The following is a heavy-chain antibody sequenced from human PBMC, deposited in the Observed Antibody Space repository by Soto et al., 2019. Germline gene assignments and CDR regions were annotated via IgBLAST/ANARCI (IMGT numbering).Heavy chain of an antibody. D-gene: IGHD2-21*01. J-gene: IGHJ6*02. CDR3: TKTEVVQADYYYYYGMDV. Sequence: PGGSLRLSCAASGFTFSNAWMNWVRQAPGKGLEWVGRIKSKTDGGTTDYAAPVKGRFTISRDDSKNTLYLQMNSLKTEDTAVYYCTKTEVVQADYYYYYGMDVWGQGTTVTVSS. CDR1: GFTFSNAW. CDR2: IKSKTDGGTT. V-gene: IGHV3-15*07.